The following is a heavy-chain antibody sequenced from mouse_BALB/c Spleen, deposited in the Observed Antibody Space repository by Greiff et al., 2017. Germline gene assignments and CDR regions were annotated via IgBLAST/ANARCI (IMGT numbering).Heavy chain of an antibody. CDR1: GFNIKDTY. CDR3: AGAMDY. V-gene: IGHV1-20*02. J-gene: IGHJ4*01. Sequence: EVQLQQSGAELVKPGASVKLSCTASGFNIKDTYMHWVMQSHGKSLEWIGRINPYNGDTFYNQKFKGKATLTVDKSSSTAHMELRSLASEDSAVYYCAGAMDYWGQGTSVTVSS. CDR2: INPYNGDT.